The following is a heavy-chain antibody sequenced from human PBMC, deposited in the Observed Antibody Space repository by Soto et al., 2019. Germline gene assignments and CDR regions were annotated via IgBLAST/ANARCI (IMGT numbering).Heavy chain of an antibody. V-gene: IGHV4-38-2*01. CDR1: GYSISSGYY. J-gene: IGHJ4*02. D-gene: IGHD2-8*01. CDR3: ARGRIVLMVYAMSFDY. CDR2: IYHSGST. Sequence: SETLSLTCAVSGYSISSGYYWGWIRQPPGKGLEWIGSIYHSGSTYYNPSLKSRVTISVDTSKIQFSLKLGSVTAADTAVYYCARGRIVLMVYAMSFDYWGQGTLVTVSS.